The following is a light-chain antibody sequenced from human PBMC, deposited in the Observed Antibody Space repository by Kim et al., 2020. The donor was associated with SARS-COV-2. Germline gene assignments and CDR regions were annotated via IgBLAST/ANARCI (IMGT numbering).Light chain of an antibody. J-gene: IGKJ4*01. V-gene: IGKV3-11*01. CDR3: QQRSKWPLT. CDR2: DAS. CDR1: QSVSSY. Sequence: EIVLTQSPATLSLSPGERGTLSCRASQSVSSYLAWYQQKPGQAPRLLIFDASNRATGIPTRFSGSGSGTDFTLTISSLEPEDFAIYYCQQRSKWPLTVGGGTKVDIK.